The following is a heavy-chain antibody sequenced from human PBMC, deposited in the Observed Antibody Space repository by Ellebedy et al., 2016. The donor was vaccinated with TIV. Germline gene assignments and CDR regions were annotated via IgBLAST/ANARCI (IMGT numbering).Heavy chain of an antibody. V-gene: IGHV4-31*03. D-gene: IGHD2-15*01. Sequence: MPSETLSLTCTVSGGSISSGGFYWSWLRQHPGKGLEWIGYIYYSGSTKYNPSLKSRVTISVDTSKNQFSLKLSSVTAADTAVYYCAREVVVVVDATHENNWFDPWGQGTLVTVSS. J-gene: IGHJ5*02. CDR3: AREVVVVVDATHENNWFDP. CDR1: GGSISSGGFY. CDR2: IYYSGST.